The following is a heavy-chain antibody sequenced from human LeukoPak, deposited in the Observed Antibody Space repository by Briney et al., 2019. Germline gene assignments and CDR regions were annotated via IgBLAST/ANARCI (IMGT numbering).Heavy chain of an antibody. CDR1: GFSFSKYA. J-gene: IGHJ3*02. V-gene: IGHV3-23*01. CDR3: AKDAAFSGSYYPDSFDI. CDR2: ISGSGGTT. Sequence: GGSLRLSFTTSGFSFSKYAMSWVRQAPGKGLEWLSGISGSGGTTFYADSVKGRLAISRDNSKNTLYLQMNSLRAEDTAVYYCAKDAAFSGSYYPDSFDIWGQGTMVTVSS. D-gene: IGHD1-26*01.